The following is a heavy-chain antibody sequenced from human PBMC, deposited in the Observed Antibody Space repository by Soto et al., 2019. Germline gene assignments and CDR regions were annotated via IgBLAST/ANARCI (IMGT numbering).Heavy chain of an antibody. CDR3: ARDPGYSGYDSYYYGMDV. CDR2: INPNSGGT. J-gene: IGHJ6*02. CDR1: GYTFTGYY. D-gene: IGHD5-12*01. V-gene: IGHV1-2*02. Sequence: ASVKVSCKASGYTFTGYYMHWVRQAPGQGLEWMGWINPNSGGTNYAQKFQGRVTMTRDTSISTAYMELSRLRSDGTAVYYCARDPGYSGYDSYYYGMDVWGQGTTVTVSS.